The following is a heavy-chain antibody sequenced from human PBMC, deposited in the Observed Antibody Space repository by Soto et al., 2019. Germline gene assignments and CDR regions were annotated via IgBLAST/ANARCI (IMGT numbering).Heavy chain of an antibody. D-gene: IGHD1-7*01. CDR1: GFTFSNSG. V-gene: IGHV3-33*01. Sequence: QVQLVESGGGVVQPGRSLRLSCAASGFTFSNSGMHWVRQAPGKGLEWVAVIWYDGSNKYYADSEKGRFTISRDNSKNTLHLQMNSLRDEDTAVYYCARERITGTTALYYFDGMDVWGQGTTVTVSS. J-gene: IGHJ6*02. CDR2: IWYDGSNK. CDR3: ARERITGTTALYYFDGMDV.